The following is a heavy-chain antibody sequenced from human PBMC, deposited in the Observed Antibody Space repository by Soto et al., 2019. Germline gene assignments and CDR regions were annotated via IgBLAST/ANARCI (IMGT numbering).Heavy chain of an antibody. D-gene: IGHD2-15*01. V-gene: IGHV5-51*01. Sequence: GESLKISCKGSGYSFTSYWIGWVRQMPGKGLEWMGIIYPGDSDTRYSPSFQGQVTISADKSISTAYLQWSSLKASDTAMYYCARRLGYCSGGSCYSAWFDPWGQGTLVTVSS. CDR1: GYSFTSYW. J-gene: IGHJ5*02. CDR3: ARRLGYCSGGSCYSAWFDP. CDR2: IYPGDSDT.